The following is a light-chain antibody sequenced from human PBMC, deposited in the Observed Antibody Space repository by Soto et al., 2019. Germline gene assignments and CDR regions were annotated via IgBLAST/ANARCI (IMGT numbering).Light chain of an antibody. Sequence: DMQVTQSPSSVAASVEKGVTITSRPSQDIAVYLAWYQHKPGRTPELLIHGASRLQSGVPARFSGSGSGTDFTLSINSLQPEDFATYYCQQAYSFPITFGQGTRLEN. CDR1: QDIAVY. J-gene: IGKJ5*01. V-gene: IGKV1D-12*01. CDR2: GAS. CDR3: QQAYSFPIT.